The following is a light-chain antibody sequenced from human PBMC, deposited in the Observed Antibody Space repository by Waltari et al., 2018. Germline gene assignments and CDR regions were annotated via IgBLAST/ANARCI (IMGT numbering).Light chain of an antibody. CDR1: SSNIGSNH. V-gene: IGLV1-47*01. J-gene: IGLJ3*02. CDR2: SNN. CDR3: AAWDDSLSSRV. Sequence: QSVVTQPPSASGTPGQRVTISCSGSSSNIGSNHVYWYQQFPGMAPKLPIYSNNQRPSGVPDRFSGSKSGTSASLVISGLRSEDEADYCCAAWDDSLSSRVFGGGTKLTVL.